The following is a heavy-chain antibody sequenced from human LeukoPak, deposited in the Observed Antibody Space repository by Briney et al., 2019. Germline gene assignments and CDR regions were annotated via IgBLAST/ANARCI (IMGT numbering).Heavy chain of an antibody. CDR2: IFYTGSP. Sequence: SSETLSLTCNVSGGSISTSSFYWAWIRQPPGKGLEWIGSIFYTGSPYYNPSLKSRVTISVDTSKNQFSLKLSSVTAADTAVYYCARGLPKSESASSDYWGQGTLVTVSS. CDR1: GGSISTSSFY. CDR3: ARGLPKSESASSDY. J-gene: IGHJ4*02. D-gene: IGHD1-14*01. V-gene: IGHV4-39*07.